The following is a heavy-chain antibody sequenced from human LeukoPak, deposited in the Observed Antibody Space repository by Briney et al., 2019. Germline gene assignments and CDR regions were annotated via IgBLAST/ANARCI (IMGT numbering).Heavy chain of an antibody. V-gene: IGHV3-30-3*01. CDR3: ARDRYCSSTSCYTGAFDI. Sequence: GGSLRLSCAASGFTFRSYAMHWVRQAPGKGLEWVAVISYDGSNKYYADSVKGRFTISRDNSKNTLYLQMNSLRAEDTAVYYCARDRYCSSTSCYTGAFDIWGQGTMVTVSS. CDR1: GFTFRSYA. CDR2: ISYDGSNK. J-gene: IGHJ3*02. D-gene: IGHD2-2*02.